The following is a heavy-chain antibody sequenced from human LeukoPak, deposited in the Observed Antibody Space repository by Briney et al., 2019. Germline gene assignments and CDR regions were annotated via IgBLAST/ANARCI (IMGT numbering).Heavy chain of an antibody. V-gene: IGHV3-7*01. Sequence: GGSLRLSCAAPGFTFSRYWMSWVRQAPGKGLEWVANIKKDGSEKYYVDSVKGRFTISRDNSKNTLYLQMNSLRAEDTAVYYCARILDSAWGELGYWGQGTLVTVSS. CDR2: IKKDGSEK. CDR3: ARILDSAWGELGY. CDR1: GFTFSRYW. D-gene: IGHD6-19*01. J-gene: IGHJ4*02.